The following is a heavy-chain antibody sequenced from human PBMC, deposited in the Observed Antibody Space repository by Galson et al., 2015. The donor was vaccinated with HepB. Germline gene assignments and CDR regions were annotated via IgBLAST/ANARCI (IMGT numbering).Heavy chain of an antibody. V-gene: IGHV3-30*18. CDR3: ANAPGYNWNDEDYYYGMDV. CDR1: GFTFSSYG. D-gene: IGHD1-20*01. J-gene: IGHJ6*02. CDR2: ISYDGSNK. Sequence: SLRLSCAASGFTFSSYGMHWVRQAPGKGLEWVAVISYDGSNKYYADSVKGRFTISRDNSKNTLYLQMNSLRAEDTAVYYCANAPGYNWNDEDYYYGMDVWGQGTTVTVSS.